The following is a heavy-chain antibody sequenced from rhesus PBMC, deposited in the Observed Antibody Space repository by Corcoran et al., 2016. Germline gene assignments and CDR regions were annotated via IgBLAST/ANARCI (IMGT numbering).Heavy chain of an antibody. J-gene: IGHJ3*01. CDR3: SRDLGGCRGIYCYSAFDF. D-gene: IGHD2-27*01. CDR1: GGSISSSNW. V-gene: IGHV4-93*01. Sequence: QVQLQESGPAVVKPSETLSLTCAVSGGSISSSNWWSWIRQSPGKGLEWIGGISGSGGSTEYKPSLKSRVTISKCTAKNQFSRKLSAVTAADTAWDYGSRDLGGCRGIYCYSAFDFWGQWLRVTVSS. CDR2: ISGSGGST.